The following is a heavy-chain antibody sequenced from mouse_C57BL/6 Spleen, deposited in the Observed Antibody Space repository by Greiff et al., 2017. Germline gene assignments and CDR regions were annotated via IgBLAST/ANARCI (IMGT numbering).Heavy chain of an antibody. D-gene: IGHD4-1*01. CDR3: ARRDWDNFDY. J-gene: IGHJ2*01. CDR1: GYTFTSYW. CDR2: IDPSDSYT. Sequence: QVQLQQSGAELVMPGASVKLSCKASGYTFTSYWMHWVKQRPGQGLEWIGEIDPSDSYTNYNQKFKGKSTLTVDKSSSTAYMQLSSLTSEDSAVYYCARRDWDNFDYWGQGTTLTVSS. V-gene: IGHV1-69*01.